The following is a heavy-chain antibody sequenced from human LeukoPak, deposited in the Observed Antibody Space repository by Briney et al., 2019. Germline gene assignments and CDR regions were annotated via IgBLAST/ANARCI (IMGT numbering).Heavy chain of an antibody. Sequence: SETLSLTCTVSGGSISSYYWSWIRQPPGKGLEWIGYIFHSGSTNYNPSLKSRVTISLDTSKNQFSLKLSSVTAADTAVYYCARDSHRYSGYEGYYMDVWGQGTTVTVSS. CDR2: IFHSGST. CDR1: GGSISSYY. CDR3: ARDSHRYSGYEGYYMDV. V-gene: IGHV4-59*01. D-gene: IGHD5-12*01. J-gene: IGHJ6*03.